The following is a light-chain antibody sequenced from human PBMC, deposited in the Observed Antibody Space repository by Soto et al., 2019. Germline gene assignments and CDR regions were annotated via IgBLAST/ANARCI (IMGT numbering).Light chain of an antibody. J-gene: IGKJ4*01. V-gene: IGKV3-15*01. CDR2: DAS. Sequence: EIVMTQSPATLSVSTGEGATLSCKASQNVYNNLAWYQQRPGQPPRLLIYDASTRATGISARFSGSGYGTEFTLTISSLQSEGFAVYFCQQCRNWPLTFGGGTKVEIK. CDR3: QQCRNWPLT. CDR1: QNVYNN.